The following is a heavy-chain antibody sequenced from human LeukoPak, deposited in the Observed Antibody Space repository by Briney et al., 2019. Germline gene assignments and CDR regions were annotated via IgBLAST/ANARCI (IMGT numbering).Heavy chain of an antibody. J-gene: IGHJ3*02. D-gene: IGHD2-2*01. CDR2: IYPSGST. CDR1: GSISSYY. V-gene: IGHV4-4*09. CDR3: ARQKCTSTSCLTKNAFDI. Sequence: SETLSLTCTVSGSISSYYWSRFRQPPGEGLEWIGYIYPSGSTSYHPPLKSRVTISVDTCKNQFSLDLSSVTAADTAVYYCARQKCTSTSCLTKNAFDIWGQGTMVTVSS.